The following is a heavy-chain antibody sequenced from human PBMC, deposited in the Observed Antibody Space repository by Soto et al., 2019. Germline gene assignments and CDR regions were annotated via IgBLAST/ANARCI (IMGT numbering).Heavy chain of an antibody. V-gene: IGHV1-69*01. D-gene: IGHD6-19*01. J-gene: IGHJ6*02. Sequence: QVQLVQSGAEVKKPGSSVKVSCKASGGTFSSYAISWVRQAPGQGLEWIGGIIPIFGTANYAQKFQGRVTITADESTSTAYMELSSLRSEDTAVYHCARGRAVAGRGYYYYGMDVWGQGTTVTVSS. CDR1: GGTFSSYA. CDR3: ARGRAVAGRGYYYYGMDV. CDR2: IIPIFGTA.